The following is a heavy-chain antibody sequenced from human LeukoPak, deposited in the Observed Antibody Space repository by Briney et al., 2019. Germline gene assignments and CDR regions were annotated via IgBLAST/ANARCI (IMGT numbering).Heavy chain of an antibody. CDR2: IYPDDSDT. CDR3: ARRPGNGWSGD. V-gene: IGHV5-51*01. D-gene: IGHD6-19*01. J-gene: IGHJ4*02. Sequence: GESLKISCKGSRDTFTKRWIAWVRQMPGKGLEWMGIIYPDDSDTRYNPSFRGQVTISADKSTTTAFLQWRSLKAADTAMYYCARRPGNGWSGDWGQGTLVTVSS. CDR1: RDTFTKRW.